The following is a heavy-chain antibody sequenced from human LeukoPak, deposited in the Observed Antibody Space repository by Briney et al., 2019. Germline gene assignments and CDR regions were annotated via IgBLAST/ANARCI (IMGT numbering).Heavy chain of an antibody. D-gene: IGHD3-10*01. J-gene: IGHJ6*04. CDR1: GGTFSSYA. CDR2: IIPIFGTA. V-gene: IGHV1-69*13. Sequence: ASVKVSCKASGGTFSSYAISWVRQAPGQGLEWMGGIIPIFGTANYAQKFQGRVTITADESTSTAYMELSSLRSEDTAVYYYARDIWFGELSYGMDVWGKGTTVTVSS. CDR3: ARDIWFGELSYGMDV.